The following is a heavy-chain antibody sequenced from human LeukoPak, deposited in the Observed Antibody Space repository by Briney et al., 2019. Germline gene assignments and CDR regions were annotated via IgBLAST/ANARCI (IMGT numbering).Heavy chain of an antibody. V-gene: IGHV3-30*18. J-gene: IGHJ4*02. CDR1: GFTFSSYG. D-gene: IGHD3-22*01. CDR2: ILYDGSNK. CDR3: AKERPNDSSGYYSYYFDY. Sequence: PGGSLRLSCAASGFTFSSYGMHWVRQAPGKGLEWVAVILYDGSNKYYADSVKGRFTISRDNSKNTLYLQMNSLRAEDTAVYYCAKERPNDSSGYYSYYFDYWGQGTLVTVSS.